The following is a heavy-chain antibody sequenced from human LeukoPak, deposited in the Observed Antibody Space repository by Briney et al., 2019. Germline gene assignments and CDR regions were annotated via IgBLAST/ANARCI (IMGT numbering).Heavy chain of an antibody. CDR2: ISAYNGNT. J-gene: IGHJ4*02. V-gene: IGHV1-18*01. D-gene: IGHD3-22*01. CDR3: ARDAKDSSGYYYLY. CDR1: GYTFTSYG. Sequence: ASVKVSCKASGYTFTSYGISWERQAPGQGLEWMGWISAYNGNTNYAQKLQGRVTMTTDTSTSTAYMELRSLRSDDTAVYYCARDAKDSSGYYYLYWGQGTLVTVSS.